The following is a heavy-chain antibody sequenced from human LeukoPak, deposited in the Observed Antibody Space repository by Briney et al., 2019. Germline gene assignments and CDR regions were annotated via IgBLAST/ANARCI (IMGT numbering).Heavy chain of an antibody. CDR3: ARAALYTVDY. CDR2: IYTSGST. CDR1: GGSISSGTYF. J-gene: IGHJ4*02. D-gene: IGHD3-10*01. Sequence: PSETLSLTCTVSGGSISSGTYFWTWIWQPAGKGLEWIGRIYTSGSTNYNPSLKSRVTISVDTSKNQFSLKLSSVTAADTAVYYCARAALYTVDYWGQGTLVTVSS. V-gene: IGHV4-61*02.